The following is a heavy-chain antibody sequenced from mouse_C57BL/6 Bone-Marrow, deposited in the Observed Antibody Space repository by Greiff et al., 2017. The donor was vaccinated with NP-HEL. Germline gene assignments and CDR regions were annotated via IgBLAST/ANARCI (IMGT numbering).Heavy chain of an antibody. CDR3: ARYRQLRLRLDY. CDR2: IYPRSGNT. CDR1: GYTFTSYG. V-gene: IGHV1-81*01. Sequence: VQLQQSGAELARPGASVKLSCKASGYTFTSYGISWVKQRTGQGLEWIGEIYPRSGNTYYNEKFKGKATLTADKSSSTAYMERRSLTSEDSAVYFCARYRQLRLRLDYWGQGTTLTVSS. D-gene: IGHD3-2*02. J-gene: IGHJ2*01.